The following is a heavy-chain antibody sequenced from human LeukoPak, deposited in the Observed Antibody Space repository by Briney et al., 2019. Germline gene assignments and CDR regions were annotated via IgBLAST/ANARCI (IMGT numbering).Heavy chain of an antibody. CDR3: ARDQLVYYYYYYMDV. CDR2: INPNSGGT. CDR1: GYTFTGYY. V-gene: IGHV1-2*02. D-gene: IGHD6-6*01. Sequence: ASVKVSCKASGYTFTGYYMHWVRQAPGQGLEWMGWINPNSGGTNYAQKFQGRVTMTRDTSISTAYMELSRLRSDDTAVYYCARDQLVYYYYYYMDVWGKGTTVTVSS. J-gene: IGHJ6*03.